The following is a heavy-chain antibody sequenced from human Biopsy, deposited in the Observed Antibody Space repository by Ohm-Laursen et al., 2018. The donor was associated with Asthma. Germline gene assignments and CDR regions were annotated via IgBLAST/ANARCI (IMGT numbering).Heavy chain of an antibody. CDR3: VRHQYSSSWSTFDY. V-gene: IGHV4-39*01. CDR1: DGSITSSSYY. CDR2: MYHSESP. J-gene: IGHJ4*02. D-gene: IGHD3-22*01. Sequence: SETLSLTCTVSDGSITSSSYYWGWIRQPPGKGMEWIGSMYHSESPYYHPSLKSRATISVDTSKNQLSLKMSSVTAADTAVYFCVRHQYSSSWSTFDYWGQGALVTVSS.